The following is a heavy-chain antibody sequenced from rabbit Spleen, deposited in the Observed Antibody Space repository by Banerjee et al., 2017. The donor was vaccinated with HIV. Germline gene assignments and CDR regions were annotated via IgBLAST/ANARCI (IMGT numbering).Heavy chain of an antibody. CDR3: VREAGYGGYGDGNL. CDR2: IVPIFGVT. J-gene: IGHJ4*01. CDR1: GFTLSSYW. D-gene: IGHD6-1*01. V-gene: IGHV1S7*01. Sequence: QLEESGGDLVKPEGSLTLSCKASGFTLSSYWICWVRQAPGKGLEWIGYIVPIFGVTYYANWVNGRFTISSHNAQNTLYLQLNSLTAADTATYFCVREAGYGGYGDGNLWGPGTLVTVS.